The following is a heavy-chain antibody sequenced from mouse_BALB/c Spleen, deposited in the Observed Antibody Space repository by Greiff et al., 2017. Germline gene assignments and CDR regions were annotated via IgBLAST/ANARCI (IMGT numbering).Heavy chain of an antibody. CDR1: GFAFSSYD. J-gene: IGHJ3*01. CDR3: ARQRETPFAY. Sequence: EVKLVESGGGLVQPGGSLKLSCAASGFAFSSYDMSWVRQTPEKRLEWVAYISSGGGSTYYPDTVKGRFTISRDNAKNTLYLQMSSLKSEDTAMYYCARQRETPFAYWGQGTLVTVSA. CDR2: ISSGGGST. V-gene: IGHV5-12-1*01.